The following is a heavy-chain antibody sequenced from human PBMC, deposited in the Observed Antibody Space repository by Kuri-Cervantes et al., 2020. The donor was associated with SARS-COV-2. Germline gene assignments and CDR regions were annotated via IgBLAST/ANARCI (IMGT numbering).Heavy chain of an antibody. Sequence: GESLKISCTGSGYSFTSYGIGWVRQMPGKGLEWMGVICPGDSDTSYGPSVKGQFTISADKSISTAYLQLNSLKASDTAMYYCAKRLNGGDCYGTDVWGQGTPVTVSS. D-gene: IGHD4-17*01. CDR3: AKRLNGGDCYGTDV. CDR1: GYSFTSYG. J-gene: IGHJ6*02. CDR2: ICPGDSDT. V-gene: IGHV5-51*01.